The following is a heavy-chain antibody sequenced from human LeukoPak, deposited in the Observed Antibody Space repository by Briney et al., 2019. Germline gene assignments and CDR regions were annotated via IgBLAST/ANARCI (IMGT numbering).Heavy chain of an antibody. D-gene: IGHD5/OR15-5a*01. CDR1: GFAFNTYA. J-gene: IGHJ4*02. V-gene: IGHV3-23*01. Sequence: GGSLRLSCAASGFAFNTYAMTWVRQAPEKGQQWVSTISTSGRATYYADSVEGRFTISRDNSENTLYLQMNSLRADDTAVYYCAKARGSSVYEPFDYWGQGTQVTVSP. CDR2: ISTSGRAT. CDR3: AKARGSSVYEPFDY.